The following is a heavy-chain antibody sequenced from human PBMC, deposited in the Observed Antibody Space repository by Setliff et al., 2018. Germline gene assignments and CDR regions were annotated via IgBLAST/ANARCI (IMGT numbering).Heavy chain of an antibody. CDR2: MNPNTGYT. J-gene: IGHJ5*02. D-gene: IGHD7-27*01. V-gene: IGHV1-8*02. CDR1: GYTFTSYD. CDR3: ARGSRSQNWGGRYSWFDP. Sequence: ASVKVSCKASGYTFTSYDINWVRQATGQGLEWMGWMNPNTGYTGYARNFQGRVTMTRNTSISTAYMELSGLRSDDTAVYYCARGSRSQNWGGRYSWFDPWGQGTLVTVSS.